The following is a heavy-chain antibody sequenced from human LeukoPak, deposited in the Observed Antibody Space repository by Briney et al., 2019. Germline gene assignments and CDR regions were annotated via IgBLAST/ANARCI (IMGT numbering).Heavy chain of an antibody. CDR1: GFTFSSYW. D-gene: IGHD3-3*01. Sequence: GGSLRLSCAASGFTFSSYWMSWVRQAPRKGLEWVASIKPDGSVKYYMESVKGRLSISRDNAKNSLYLQMNSLRAEDTAVYYCARDGKTYYDFWSGYNPLDYWGQGTLVTVSS. CDR3: ARDGKTYYDFWSGYNPLDY. J-gene: IGHJ4*02. CDR2: IKPDGSVK. V-gene: IGHV3-7*01.